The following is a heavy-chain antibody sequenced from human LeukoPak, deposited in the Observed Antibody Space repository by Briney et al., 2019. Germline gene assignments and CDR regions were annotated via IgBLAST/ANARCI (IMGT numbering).Heavy chain of an antibody. D-gene: IGHD6-13*01. CDR3: ARSGAAGTFDY. CDR1: GFIFSSYG. V-gene: IGHV3-66*01. J-gene: IGHJ4*02. CDR2: IYNGGNT. Sequence: PGGSLRLSCAASGFIFSSYGMHWVRQAPGKGLEWVSVIYNGGNTYYADSVKGRFTISRDNSKNTLYLQMNSLRGEDTAVYYCARSGAAGTFDYWGQGTLVTVSS.